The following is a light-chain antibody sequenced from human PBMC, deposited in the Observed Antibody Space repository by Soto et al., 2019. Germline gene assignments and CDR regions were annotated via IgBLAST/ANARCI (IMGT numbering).Light chain of an antibody. Sequence: DIVMTQSPESLTVSLGERPTINCKSSQSILSSSNTKNFLAWYQQKPRQPPRLLISWASTRESGVPDRFSGSGSGTDFTLTISSLQAEDVAIYYCQQYYTTPLTFGGGTKVEI. V-gene: IGKV4-1*01. CDR2: WAS. CDR1: QSILSSSNTKNF. J-gene: IGKJ4*01. CDR3: QQYYTTPLT.